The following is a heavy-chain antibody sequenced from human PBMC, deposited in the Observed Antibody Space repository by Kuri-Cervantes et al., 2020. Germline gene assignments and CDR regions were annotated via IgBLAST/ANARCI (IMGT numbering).Heavy chain of an antibody. CDR3: ARVVGSGSYYPLY. Sequence: SGTLSLTCTVSGGSISSYYWSWIRQPPGKGLEWIGYMYYSGSTNYNPSLKSRVTISVDTSKNQFSLKLTSVTTADTAVYYCARVVGSGSYYPLYWGQGTLVTVSS. V-gene: IGHV4-59*01. D-gene: IGHD3-10*01. CDR2: MYYSGST. J-gene: IGHJ4*02. CDR1: GGSISSYY.